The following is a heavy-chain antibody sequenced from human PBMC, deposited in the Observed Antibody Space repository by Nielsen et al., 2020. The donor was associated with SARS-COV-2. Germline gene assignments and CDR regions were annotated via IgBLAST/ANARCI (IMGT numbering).Heavy chain of an antibody. CDR2: ISGSGGST. CDR3: AKARLVVSAARRNYYYYGMDV. D-gene: IGHD2-2*01. CDR1: GFTFSSYA. J-gene: IGHJ6*02. Sequence: GGSLRLSCAASGFTFSSYAMSWVRQAPGKGLEWVSAISGSGGSTYYADSVKGRFTISRDNSKNTLYLQMNSLRAEDTAVYYCAKARLVVSAARRNYYYYGMDVWGQGTTVTVSS. V-gene: IGHV3-23*01.